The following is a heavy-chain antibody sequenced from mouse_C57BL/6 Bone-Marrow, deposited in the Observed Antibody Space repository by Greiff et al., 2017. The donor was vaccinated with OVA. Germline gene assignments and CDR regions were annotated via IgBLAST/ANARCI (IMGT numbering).Heavy chain of an antibody. CDR2: ISLNYDNNAT. CDR3: TGLVYYFDD. V-gene: IGHV6-3*01. D-gene: IGHD2-2*01. Sequence: EVQVVESGGGLVQPGGSMKLSCVASGFTFSNYWMNWVRPSPEKGLEWVAYISLNYDNNATNYAVSVKVRITISRDDSKSSIYLKMNNLRAEDTGSYACTGLVYYFDDWGKGTTLTVSS. J-gene: IGHJ2*01. CDR1: GFTFSNYW.